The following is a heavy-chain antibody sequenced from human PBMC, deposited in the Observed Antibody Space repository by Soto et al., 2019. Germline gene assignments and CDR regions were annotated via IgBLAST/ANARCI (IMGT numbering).Heavy chain of an antibody. J-gene: IGHJ4*02. V-gene: IGHV3-48*01. CDR3: AREFYNSNWPTYGY. D-gene: IGHD6-13*01. CDR2: ISSSSSTI. CDR1: GFTFSSYS. Sequence: PGGSLRLSCAASGFTFSSYSMNWVRQAPGKGLEWVSYISSSSSTIYYADSVKGRFTISRDNAKNSLYLQMNSLRAEDTAVYYCAREFYNSNWPTYGYWGQGTLVTVSS.